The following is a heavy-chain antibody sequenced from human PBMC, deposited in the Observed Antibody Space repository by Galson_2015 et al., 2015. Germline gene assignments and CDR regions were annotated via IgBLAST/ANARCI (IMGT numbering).Heavy chain of an antibody. J-gene: IGHJ6*02. Sequence: SLRLSCAASGFTFSSYAMSWVRQAPGKGLEWVSAISGSGGSTYYADSVKGRFTISRDNSKNTLYLQMNSLRAEDTAVYYCAKYDVTYYYGSGSYPFHGMDVWGQGTTVTVSS. V-gene: IGHV3-23*01. CDR3: AKYDVTYYYGSGSYPFHGMDV. CDR1: GFTFSSYA. CDR2: ISGSGGST. D-gene: IGHD3-10*01.